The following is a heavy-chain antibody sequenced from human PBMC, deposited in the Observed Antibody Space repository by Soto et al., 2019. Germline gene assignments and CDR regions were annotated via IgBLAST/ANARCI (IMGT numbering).Heavy chain of an antibody. D-gene: IGHD6-13*01. V-gene: IGHV1-2*02. CDR1: GYTFTGYY. J-gene: IGHJ6*02. Sequence: SVKVSCKASGYTFTGYYMHWVRQPPGQGLEGMGWINPNSGGTNYAQKFHGRVTMTRDTSISTAYMELSRLRSDDKAVYYCARSQPGRSSCYYYGMDVWGQGTTVTVSS. CDR3: ARSQPGRSSCYYYGMDV. CDR2: INPNSGGT.